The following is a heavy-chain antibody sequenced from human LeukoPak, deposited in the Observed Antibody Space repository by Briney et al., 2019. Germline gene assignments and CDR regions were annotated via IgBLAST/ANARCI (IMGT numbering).Heavy chain of an antibody. D-gene: IGHD2-8*01. CDR2: FDPENGEA. V-gene: IGHV1-24*01. J-gene: IGHJ4*02. CDR1: GYSLSELS. Sequence: PEASVKVSCKVSGYSLSELSMHWVRQAPGKGLEWMGGFDPENGEAVYAQKFQDRVTMTEDTSTDTSYMELNSLKSEDTAVYYCAAGGVYDLLDNWGQGTLVTVSS. CDR3: AAGGVYDLLDN.